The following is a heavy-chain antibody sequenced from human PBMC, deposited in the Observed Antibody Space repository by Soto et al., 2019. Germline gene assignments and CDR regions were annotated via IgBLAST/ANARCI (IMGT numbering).Heavy chain of an antibody. D-gene: IGHD2-8*02. CDR3: AKGSSCTSVSCLLAPFEF. Sequence: EVQLLESGGGFVQPGGSLRLSCAASGFTFSTYAMSWVRQSPGKGLEWVSAMSGSGATTHHADSVKGPFTISRDNYKNTLYLQLNSLRAEDTPVYFCAKGSSCTSVSCLLAPFEFWGQGTLVTVSS. V-gene: IGHV3-23*01. CDR2: MSGSGATT. J-gene: IGHJ4*02. CDR1: GFTFSTYA.